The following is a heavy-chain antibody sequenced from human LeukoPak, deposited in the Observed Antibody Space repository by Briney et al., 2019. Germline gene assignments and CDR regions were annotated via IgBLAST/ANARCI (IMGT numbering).Heavy chain of an antibody. D-gene: IGHD2-2*01. CDR1: GYNFPIYW. CDR3: ARQPGMTAKSWYFDL. CDR2: IHPGDSHT. J-gene: IGHJ2*01. Sequence: GESLKISCKGSGYNFPIYWIACVRQLPGKGLECMGIIHPGDSHTWYSPSFQGQVTISADKSISMAYLQWSSLKASDTAMYFCARQPGMTAKSWYFDLWGRGTLVTVSS. V-gene: IGHV5-51*01.